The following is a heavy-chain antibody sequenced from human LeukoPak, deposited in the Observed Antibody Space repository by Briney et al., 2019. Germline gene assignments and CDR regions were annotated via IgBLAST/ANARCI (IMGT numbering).Heavy chain of an antibody. CDR1: GGSISSYY. CDR2: IYYSGST. D-gene: IGHD6-13*01. J-gene: IGHJ4*02. CDR3: ARGGSLRPPIYFDY. Sequence: PSETLSLTCTVSGGSISSYYWSWLRQPPGKGLEWIGYIYYSGSTNYNPSLKSRVTISVDTSKNQFSLKLSSVTAADTAVYYCARGGSLRPPIYFDYWGQGTLVTVSS. V-gene: IGHV4-59*01.